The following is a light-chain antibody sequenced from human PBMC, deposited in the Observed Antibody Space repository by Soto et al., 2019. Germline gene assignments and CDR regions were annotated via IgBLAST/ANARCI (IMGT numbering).Light chain of an antibody. V-gene: IGKV3-20*01. CDR3: QQHGSSPLT. CDR2: GAN. Sequence: EIVLTQSPGTLSLSPGERVTLSCRASQSVSSSYLAWYQQKPGQAPGLLIYGANNRATGISDRFSGSGSGTDFTLTISRLESDDFAVYYCQQHGSSPLTFGGGTKVDIK. CDR1: QSVSSSY. J-gene: IGKJ4*01.